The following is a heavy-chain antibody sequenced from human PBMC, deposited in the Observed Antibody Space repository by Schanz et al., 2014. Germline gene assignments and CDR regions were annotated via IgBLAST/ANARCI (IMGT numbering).Heavy chain of an antibody. Sequence: VQLVESGGGVVQPGRSLRLSCAASGFTFSTHAMHWVRQAPGKGLEWVALVSSDGNNDYYTDSVKGRFTVSRDNTKNTMYLHLNSQKAEDTAVYYCARDFHGYGPHLDYWGQGSLVTVSS. CDR1: GFTFSTHA. CDR3: ARDFHGYGPHLDY. D-gene: IGHD5-12*01. V-gene: IGHV3-30*03. J-gene: IGHJ4*02. CDR2: VSSDGNND.